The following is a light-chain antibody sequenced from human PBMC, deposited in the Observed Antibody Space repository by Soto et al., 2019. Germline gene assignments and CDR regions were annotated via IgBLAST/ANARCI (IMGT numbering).Light chain of an antibody. CDR1: SSNIGSNT. V-gene: IGLV1-44*01. CDR3: SAWDNSLNCYV. CDR2: TAG. Sequence: QSVLTQPLSVSASPGQRVTISCSGGSSNIGSNTVAWYQHLPGTAPPRLIFTAGQRPSGVPGRFSGSKSGTSAPLAISGLQSEDEGDYYCSAWDNSLNCYVFGPGTKLTVL. J-gene: IGLJ1*01.